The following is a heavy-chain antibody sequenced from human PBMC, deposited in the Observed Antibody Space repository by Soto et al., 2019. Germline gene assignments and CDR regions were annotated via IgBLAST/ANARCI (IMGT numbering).Heavy chain of an antibody. Sequence: SVKVSCKASGGTFSSYAISWVRQAPGQGLEWMGGIIPIFGTANYAQKFQGRVTMTRNTSISTAYMELSSLRSEDTAVYYCARGNLRRYFDWSLMDVWGKGTTVTVSS. J-gene: IGHJ6*03. CDR2: IIPIFGTA. CDR1: GGTFSSYA. D-gene: IGHD3-9*01. CDR3: ARGNLRRYFDWSLMDV. V-gene: IGHV1-69*05.